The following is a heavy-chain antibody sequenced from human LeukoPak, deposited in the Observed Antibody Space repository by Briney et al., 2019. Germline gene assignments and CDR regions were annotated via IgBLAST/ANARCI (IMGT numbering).Heavy chain of an antibody. D-gene: IGHD3/OR15-3a*01. CDR3: ASGRHDFLH. Sequence: GGSLRLSCAASGFVFSTYWMTWVRQAPGKGLEWVANINLDGTEEHYVDSSLKGRFTISRDDAKNSLYLQMTSLRVEDTAVYYCASGRHDFLHWGQGTLVTVSS. J-gene: IGHJ4*02. CDR1: GFVFSTYW. V-gene: IGHV3-7*01. CDR2: INLDGTEE.